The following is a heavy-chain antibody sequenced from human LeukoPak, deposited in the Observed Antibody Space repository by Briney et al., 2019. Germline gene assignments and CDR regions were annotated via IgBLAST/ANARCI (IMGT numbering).Heavy chain of an antibody. CDR3: ARGPSGAGSYYFYNGMDD. CDR2: ICYTGRT. CDR1: AGSISSYY. D-gene: IGHD6-19*01. V-gene: IGHV4-59*01. J-gene: IGHJ6*02. Sequence: PSETLSLTCTVSAGSISSYYWSWIRQPPGKGLEWIGYICYTGRTNYNPSLESRVTISVDTSKNQFSLKLNSVTAADTAVYYCARGPSGAGSYYFYNGMDDWGQGTTVIVSS.